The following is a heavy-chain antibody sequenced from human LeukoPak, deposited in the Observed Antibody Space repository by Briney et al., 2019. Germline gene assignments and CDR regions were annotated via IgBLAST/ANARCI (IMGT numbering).Heavy chain of an antibody. CDR1: GYTFTSYA. V-gene: IGHV1-69*13. D-gene: IGHD3-10*01. Sequence: SVKVSCKASGYTFTSYAMNWVRQAPGQGLEWMGGIIPIFGTANYAQKFQGRVTITADESTSTAYMELSSLRSEDTAVYYCASAGDGSGSYYNDAFDIWGQGTMVTVSS. J-gene: IGHJ3*02. CDR2: IIPIFGTA. CDR3: ASAGDGSGSYYNDAFDI.